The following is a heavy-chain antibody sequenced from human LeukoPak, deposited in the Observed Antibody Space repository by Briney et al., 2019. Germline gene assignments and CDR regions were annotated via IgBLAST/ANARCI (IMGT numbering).Heavy chain of an antibody. J-gene: IGHJ4*02. Sequence: SETLSLTCTVSGGSISSYYWSWIRQPPGKGLEWIGYIYYSGSTNYNPSLKSRVTISVDTSKNQFSLKLSSVTAADTAVYYCARGGRYYDILTGYYPYYFDYWGQGTLVTVSS. CDR1: GGSISSYY. D-gene: IGHD3-9*01. V-gene: IGHV4-59*01. CDR3: ARGGRYYDILTGYYPYYFDY. CDR2: IYYSGST.